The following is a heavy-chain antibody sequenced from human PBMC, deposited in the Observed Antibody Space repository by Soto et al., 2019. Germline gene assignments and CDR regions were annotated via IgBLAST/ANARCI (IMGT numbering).Heavy chain of an antibody. Sequence: PSETLSLTCTVSGGSVSSGSYYWSWIRQPPGKGLEWIGYIYYSGSTNYNPSLKSRVTISVDTSKNQFSLKLSSVTAADTAVYYCAKVEMGSSSYYYYYYGMDVWGQGTTVTVSS. V-gene: IGHV4-61*01. D-gene: IGHD6-6*01. CDR2: IYYSGST. J-gene: IGHJ6*02. CDR3: AKVEMGSSSYYYYYYGMDV. CDR1: GGSVSSGSYY.